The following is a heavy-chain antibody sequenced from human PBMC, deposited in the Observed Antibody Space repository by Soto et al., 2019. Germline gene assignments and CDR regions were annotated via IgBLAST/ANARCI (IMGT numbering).Heavy chain of an antibody. CDR2: ISSSGSTI. D-gene: IGHD6-19*01. J-gene: IGHJ6*02. CDR1: GFTFSDYY. V-gene: IGHV3-11*01. Sequence: GGSLRLSCAASGFTFSDYYMSWIRQAPGKGLEWVSYISSSGSTIYYADSVKGRFTISRDNAKNSLYLQMNSLRAEDTAVYYCARESSVADPKYGMDVWGQGTTVTVSS. CDR3: ARESSVADPKYGMDV.